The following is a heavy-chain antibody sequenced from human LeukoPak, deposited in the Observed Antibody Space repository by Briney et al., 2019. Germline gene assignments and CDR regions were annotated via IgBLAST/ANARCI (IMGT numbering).Heavy chain of an antibody. V-gene: IGHV1-3*01. CDR2: INAGNGNI. J-gene: IGHJ6*02. D-gene: IGHD5-12*01. CDR1: GYSFTTYA. Sequence: ASVKVSCKASGYSFTTYAIHWVRQAPGQRLEWMGWINAGNGNIKYPQKFQGRVTITRNTSASTAYMELSSLRSEDTAVYYCTRMQIVATIADYGMDVWGQGTTVTVSS. CDR3: TRMQIVATIADYGMDV.